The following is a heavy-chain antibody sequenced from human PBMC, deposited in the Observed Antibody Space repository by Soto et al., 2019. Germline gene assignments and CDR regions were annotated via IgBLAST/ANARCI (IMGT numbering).Heavy chain of an antibody. D-gene: IGHD6-19*01. CDR1: GFTFSSYA. CDR3: AKTQWLVRGGGLDP. CDR2: ISGSGGST. V-gene: IGHV3-23*01. J-gene: IGHJ5*02. Sequence: GGSLRLSCAASGFTFSSYAMSWVRQAPGKGLEWVSAISGSGGSTYYADSVKGRFTISRDNSKNTLYLQMNSLRAEDTAVYYSAKTQWLVRGGGLDPWGQGTLVTVYS.